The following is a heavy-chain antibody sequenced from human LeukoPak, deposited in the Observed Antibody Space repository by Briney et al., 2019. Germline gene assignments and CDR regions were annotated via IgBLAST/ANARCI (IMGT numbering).Heavy chain of an antibody. J-gene: IGHJ5*02. D-gene: IGHD3-3*01. Sequence: SGTLSLTCTVSGGSVSSGSYYWSWIRQPPGTGLEWIGYIYYSGSTNYNPSLKSRVTISVDTSKNQFSLKLSSVTAADTAVYYCASMYYDFWSGFNWFDPWGQGTLVTVSS. CDR2: IYYSGST. CDR1: GGSVSSGSYY. V-gene: IGHV4-61*01. CDR3: ASMYYDFWSGFNWFDP.